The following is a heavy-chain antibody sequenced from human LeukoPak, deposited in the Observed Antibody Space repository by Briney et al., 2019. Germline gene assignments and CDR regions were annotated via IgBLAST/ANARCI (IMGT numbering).Heavy chain of an antibody. Sequence: ASVKVSCKASGYTFTGYYMHWVRQAPGQGLEWMGWINPNSGGTNYAQKFQGRVTMTRDTSISTAYMELRSLRSDDTAVYYCARVPITSFGVVIHFDYWGQGTLVTVSS. CDR2: INPNSGGT. CDR1: GYTFTGYY. CDR3: ARVPITSFGVVIHFDY. D-gene: IGHD3-3*01. V-gene: IGHV1-2*02. J-gene: IGHJ4*02.